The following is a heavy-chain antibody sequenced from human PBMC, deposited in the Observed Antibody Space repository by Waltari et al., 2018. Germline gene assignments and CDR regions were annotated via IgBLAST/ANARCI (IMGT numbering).Heavy chain of an antibody. V-gene: IGHV4-31*03. J-gene: IGHJ3*01. CDR2: VYFTGST. D-gene: IGHD3-10*01. Sequence: QVRLQESGPGMVKSSQTLSLTCTVSGGSLSTGSYYWIWIRHLPGKGLEWIGYVYFTGSTLYNPALASRLSITVDTSKNQFSLNLESVRPADTAVYYCARVGTLAFDFWGQGTEVAVSS. CDR3: ARVGTLAFDF. CDR1: GGSLSTGSYY.